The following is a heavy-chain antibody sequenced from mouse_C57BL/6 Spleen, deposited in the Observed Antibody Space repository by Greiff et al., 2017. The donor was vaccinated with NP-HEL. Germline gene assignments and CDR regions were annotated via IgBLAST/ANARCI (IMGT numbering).Heavy chain of an antibody. Sequence: QVQLQQPGAELVKPGASVKMSCKASGYTFTSYWITWVKQRPGQGLEWIGDIYPGSGSTNYNEKFKSKATLTVDTSSSTAYMQLSSLTSEDSAVYYCARGVIYYGNYDWLAYWGQGTLVTVSA. V-gene: IGHV1-55*01. D-gene: IGHD2-1*01. J-gene: IGHJ3*01. CDR1: GYTFTSYW. CDR2: IYPGSGST. CDR3: ARGVIYYGNYDWLAY.